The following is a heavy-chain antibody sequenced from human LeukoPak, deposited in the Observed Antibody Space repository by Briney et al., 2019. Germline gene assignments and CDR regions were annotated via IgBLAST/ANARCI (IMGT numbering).Heavy chain of an antibody. V-gene: IGHV3-30*04. CDR3: AIPQEDY. Sequence: PGRSLRLSCAASGFTFSSYAMHWVRQAPGKGLEWVAVISYDGSNKYYADSVKGRFTISRDNSKNTLYLQMNSLRAEDTAVYFCAIPQEDYWGQGTLVTVSS. J-gene: IGHJ4*02. CDR1: GFTFSSYA. CDR2: ISYDGSNK.